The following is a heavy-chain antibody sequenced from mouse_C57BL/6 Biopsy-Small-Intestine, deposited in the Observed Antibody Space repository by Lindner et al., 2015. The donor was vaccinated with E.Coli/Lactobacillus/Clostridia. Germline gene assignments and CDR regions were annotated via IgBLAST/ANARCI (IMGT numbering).Heavy chain of an antibody. D-gene: IGHD1-1*01. CDR1: GYTFTSYW. V-gene: IGHV1-55*01. CDR3: ARWSYGSSYGYFDY. J-gene: IGHJ2*01. CDR2: IYPDTGST. Sequence: VQLQESGAELVKPGASVKMSCKASGYTFTSYWITWVKQRPGQGLEWIGDIYPDTGSTNYNEKFKSKATLTVDTSSSTAYMQLSSLTSEDTAVYYCARWSYGSSYGYFDYWGQGTTLTVSS.